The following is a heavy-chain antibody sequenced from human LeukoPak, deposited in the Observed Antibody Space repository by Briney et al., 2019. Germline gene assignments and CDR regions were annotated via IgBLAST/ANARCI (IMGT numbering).Heavy chain of an antibody. CDR3: ATHCSSTTCYAY. CDR2: ISGGGSSA. V-gene: IGHV3-23*01. CDR1: GFTFSNFA. D-gene: IGHD2-2*01. J-gene: IGHJ4*02. Sequence: GGSLRLSCAASGFTFSNFAMSWVRQAPGKGLEWVSAISGGGSSAYYVDFVKGRFTISRDNAKNTLYMQMNSLRAEDTAVYYCATHCSSTTCYAYWGQGTLATVSS.